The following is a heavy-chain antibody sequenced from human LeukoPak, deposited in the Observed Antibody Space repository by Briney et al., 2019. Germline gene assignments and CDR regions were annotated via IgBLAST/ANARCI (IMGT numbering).Heavy chain of an antibody. Sequence: SSETLSLTCAVYGGSFSGYYWSWIRQPPGKGLEWIGEINHSGSTNYNPSLKSRVTISVDTSKNQFSLKLSSVTAADTAVYYCARGDGDYWGQGNLVTVSS. CDR3: ARGDGDY. CDR2: INHSGST. CDR1: GGSFSGYY. V-gene: IGHV4-34*01. J-gene: IGHJ4*02.